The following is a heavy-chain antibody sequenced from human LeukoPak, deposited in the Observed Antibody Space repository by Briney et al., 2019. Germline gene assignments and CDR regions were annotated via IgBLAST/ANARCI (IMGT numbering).Heavy chain of an antibody. J-gene: IGHJ3*02. V-gene: IGHV4-39*01. Sequence: SETLSLTCTVSGGSISSYYWSWIRQPPGKGLEWIGSIYHSGSTYYNPTLKSRVTISVDTSKNQFSLKLSSVTAADTAVYYCARLWMIWGQGTMVTVSS. CDR2: IYHSGST. CDR3: ARLWMI. CDR1: GGSISSYY. D-gene: IGHD2-2*03.